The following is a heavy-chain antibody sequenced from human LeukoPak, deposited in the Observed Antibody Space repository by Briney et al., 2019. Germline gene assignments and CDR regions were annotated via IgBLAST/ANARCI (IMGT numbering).Heavy chain of an antibody. CDR3: ARDPGDIVVVPAAMDYYYYYMDA. Sequence: PSETLSLTCTVSGGSISSYYWSWIRQPAGKGLEWIGRIYTSGSTNYNPPLKSRVTMSVDTSKNQFSLKLSSVTAADTAVYYCARDPGDIVVVPAAMDYYYYYMDAWGKGTTVTVSS. CDR2: IYTSGST. D-gene: IGHD2-2*01. J-gene: IGHJ6*03. CDR1: GGSISSYY. V-gene: IGHV4-4*07.